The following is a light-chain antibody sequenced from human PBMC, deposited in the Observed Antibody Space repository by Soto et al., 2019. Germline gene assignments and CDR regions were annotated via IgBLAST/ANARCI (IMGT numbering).Light chain of an antibody. J-gene: IGKJ1*01. CDR1: KTISSW. CDR3: QPSTIYSEA. Sequence: DIQMTQSPSTLSGSVGDRVTITCRASKTISSWLARYQQKPGKAPKLLIYNASTLTSVVPSRFSGSGSGTEFALHISSLQHDDVATYYCQPSTIYSEAFGQGTTVALK. V-gene: IGKV1-5*03. CDR2: NAS.